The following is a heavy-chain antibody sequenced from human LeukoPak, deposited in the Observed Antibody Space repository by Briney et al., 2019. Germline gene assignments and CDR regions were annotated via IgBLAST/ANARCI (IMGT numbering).Heavy chain of an antibody. V-gene: IGHV4-61*02. CDR1: GGSFSSVTLY. Sequence: PSETLSLTCSVSGGSFSSVTLYWSWIRQPAGKGLEWIGRGNARGSTDSNPSLRSRVTVLVDTSKNQVSLRLSSVTAADTAVYYCARESTGTGRYNWYDLWGQGTLVTVSS. D-gene: IGHD5-24*01. CDR3: ARESTGTGRYNWYDL. CDR2: GNARGST. J-gene: IGHJ4*02.